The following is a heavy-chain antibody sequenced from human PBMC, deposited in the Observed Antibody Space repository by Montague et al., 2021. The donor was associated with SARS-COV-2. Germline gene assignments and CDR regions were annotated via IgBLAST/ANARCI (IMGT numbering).Heavy chain of an antibody. V-gene: IGHV4-4*07. Sequence: SETLSLTCAVSGGSITGFSWSWVRQPAGKGLEWIGRVTTSGTTNXSPSLRSRVTMSVDTSKNQFSLNLSSVTAADTAIYYCARTPTRPLSLDSWGQGTLVTVSS. CDR2: VTTSGTT. CDR1: GGSITGFS. J-gene: IGHJ4*02. D-gene: IGHD6-6*01. CDR3: ARTPTRPLSLDS.